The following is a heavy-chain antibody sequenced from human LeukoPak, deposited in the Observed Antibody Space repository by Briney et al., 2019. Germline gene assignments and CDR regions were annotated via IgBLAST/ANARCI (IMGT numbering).Heavy chain of an antibody. CDR2: IWYDGSNK. CDR3: ASDWGAGPFHY. Sequence: GGSLRLSCAASGFTFSSYGMHWVREAPGKGLEWVAVIWYDGSNKNYADSVKGRFTISRDNSKNTLYLQMTSLRVEDTAVYYCASDWGAGPFHYWGQGTLVTVSS. J-gene: IGHJ4*02. V-gene: IGHV3-33*01. D-gene: IGHD3-16*01. CDR1: GFTFSSYG.